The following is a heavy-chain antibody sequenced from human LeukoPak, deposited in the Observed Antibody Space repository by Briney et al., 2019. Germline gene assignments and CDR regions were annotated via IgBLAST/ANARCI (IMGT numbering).Heavy chain of an antibody. V-gene: IGHV3-23*01. CDR2: ITGSGGST. D-gene: IGHD5-24*01. CDR1: GFTFSSFA. CDR3: ARVEMATITGIDY. J-gene: IGHJ4*02. Sequence: GGSLRLSCAASGFTFSSFAMSWVRQAPGKGLGWVSAITGSGGSTYYADSVKGRFTISRDNSKNTLYLQMNSLRAEDTAVYYCARVEMATITGIDYWGQGTLVTVSS.